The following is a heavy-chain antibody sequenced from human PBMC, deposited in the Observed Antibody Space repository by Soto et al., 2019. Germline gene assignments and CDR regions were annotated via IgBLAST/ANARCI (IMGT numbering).Heavy chain of an antibody. Sequence: EVQLVESGGGLVQPGGSLKLSCVASGFSISSSEMHWVRQVMGKGLEWVSTLGTSGDTFYSGSVKGRFTISREDAKNSFHLQMNNLRAEDSAVYYCTRDRQIYRFYYYGMDVWGQGTAVTVS. CDR1: GFSISSSE. J-gene: IGHJ6*02. CDR2: LGTSGDT. D-gene: IGHD3-3*01. CDR3: TRDRQIYRFYYYGMDV. V-gene: IGHV3-13*01.